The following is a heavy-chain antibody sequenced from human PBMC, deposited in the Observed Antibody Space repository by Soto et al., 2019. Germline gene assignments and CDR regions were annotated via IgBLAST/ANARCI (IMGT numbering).Heavy chain of an antibody. D-gene: IGHD1-26*01. Sequence: EVQLVESGGGLVKPGGSLRLSCAASGFTFSSYSMNWVRQAPGKGLEWVSSISSSSSYIYYADSVKGRFTISRDNAKNSLDLQMNSLRAEDTAVYYCARAGGATTFHYYYGMDVWGQVTTVTVSS. CDR2: ISSSSSYI. CDR1: GFTFSSYS. V-gene: IGHV3-21*01. CDR3: ARAGGATTFHYYYGMDV. J-gene: IGHJ6*02.